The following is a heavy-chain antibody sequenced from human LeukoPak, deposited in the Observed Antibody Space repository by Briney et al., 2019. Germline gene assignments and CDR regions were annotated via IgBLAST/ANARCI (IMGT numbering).Heavy chain of an antibody. CDR3: ARGRTVHYYYYYGMDV. Sequence: SETLSLTCAVYGVSFSGYYWSWIRQPPGKGLEWIGEINHSGSTNYNPSLKSRVTISVDTSKSQFSLKLSSVTAADTAVYYCARGRTVHYYYYYGMDVWGQGTTVTVSS. CDR1: GVSFSGYY. CDR2: INHSGST. J-gene: IGHJ6*02. D-gene: IGHD4-17*01. V-gene: IGHV4-34*01.